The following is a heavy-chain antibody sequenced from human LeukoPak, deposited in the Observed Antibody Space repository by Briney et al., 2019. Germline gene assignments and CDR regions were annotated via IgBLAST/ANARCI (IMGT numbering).Heavy chain of an antibody. Sequence: GASVKVSCKVSGYTLTELSMHWVRQTPGKGLEWMGGFDPEDGETLYAQKFQGRVTMTEDTSTDTAYMELSSLRSEVTAVYYCATDQRGAGLGYRYGSGSYNGMDVWGQGTTVTVSS. CDR2: FDPEDGET. CDR1: GYTLTELS. V-gene: IGHV1-24*01. CDR3: ATDQRGAGLGYRYGSGSYNGMDV. J-gene: IGHJ6*02. D-gene: IGHD3-10*01.